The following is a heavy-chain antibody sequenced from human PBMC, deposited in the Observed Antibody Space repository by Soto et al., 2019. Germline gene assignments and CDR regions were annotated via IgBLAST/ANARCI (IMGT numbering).Heavy chain of an antibody. Sequence: QVQLQESGPGLVKPSQTLSLTCTVSGGSISSGGYYWSWIRQHPGKGLEWIGYIYYSGSTYYNPTLKSRVTISVDTSKNQFSLKLSSVTAADTAVYYCAGGYCSDGSCRESHGFDYWGQGTLVTVSS. V-gene: IGHV4-31*03. CDR1: GGSISSGGYY. CDR3: AGGYCSDGSCRESHGFDY. J-gene: IGHJ4*02. D-gene: IGHD2-15*01. CDR2: IYYSGST.